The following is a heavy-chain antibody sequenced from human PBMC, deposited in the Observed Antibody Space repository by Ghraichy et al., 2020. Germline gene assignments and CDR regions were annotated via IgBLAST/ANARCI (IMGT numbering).Heavy chain of an antibody. V-gene: IGHV3-66*02. J-gene: IGHJ1*01. CDR3: ARDSAGYGDAGGFQH. CDR1: GFTVSSNY. D-gene: IGHD4-17*01. CDR2: IYSGGST. Sequence: GESLNISCAASGFTVSSNYMSWVRQAPGKGLEWVSVIYSGGSTYYADSVKGRFTISRDNSKNTLYLQMNSLRAEDTAVYYCARDSAGYGDAGGFQHWGQGTLVTVSS.